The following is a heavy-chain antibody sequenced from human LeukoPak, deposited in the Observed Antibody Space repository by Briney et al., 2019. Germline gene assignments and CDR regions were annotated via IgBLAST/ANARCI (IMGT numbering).Heavy chain of an antibody. CDR2: IYSGGST. J-gene: IGHJ4*02. CDR3: AKDGRYYGSGSYSYFDY. V-gene: IGHV3-53*01. D-gene: IGHD3-10*01. Sequence: GGSLRLSCAASGFTVSSNYMSWVRQAPGKGLEGVSVIYSGGSTYYVDSVKGRFTISRDNSKNTLYLQMNSLRAEDTAVYYCAKDGRYYGSGSYSYFDYWGQGTLVTVSS. CDR1: GFTVSSNY.